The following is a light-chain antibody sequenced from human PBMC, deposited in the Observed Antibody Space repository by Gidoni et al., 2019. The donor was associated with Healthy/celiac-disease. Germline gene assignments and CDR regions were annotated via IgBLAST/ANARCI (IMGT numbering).Light chain of an antibody. V-gene: IGKV1-39*01. CDR2: AAS. J-gene: IGKJ2*01. CDR3: QQSYSTPYT. CDR1: QSIRSY. Sequence: DIKMTQSPSSLSASVGDRVTITCRASQSIRSYLNWYQQKPGKAPKLLIYAASSLQRGVPSRFSGSGSGTAFTLTISSLQPEDFSTYYCQQSYSTPYTFGQGTKLEIK.